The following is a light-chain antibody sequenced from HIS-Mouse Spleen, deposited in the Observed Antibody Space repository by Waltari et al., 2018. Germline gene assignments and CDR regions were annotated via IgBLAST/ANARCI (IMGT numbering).Light chain of an antibody. V-gene: IGLV3-10*01. CDR1: ALPKKY. CDR3: YSTDSSGNHRV. J-gene: IGLJ2*01. Sequence: SYELTQPPSVSVSPGQTARITCSGDALPKKYAYWYQQKSGQAPVLVIYEDSKRPSGIPERCSGANSGTMATLTISGAQVEDEADYYCYSTDSSGNHRVVGGGTKLTVL. CDR2: EDS.